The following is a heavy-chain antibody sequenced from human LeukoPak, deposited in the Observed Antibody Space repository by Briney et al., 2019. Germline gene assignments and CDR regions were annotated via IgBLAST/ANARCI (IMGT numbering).Heavy chain of an antibody. Sequence: GESLKISCKGSGYSFTSYWIGWVRQMPGKGLEWMGIIYPGDSDTRYSPSFQGQVTISADKSISTAYLQWSSLKASDTAMYYCARLDRASDCSGGSCXYDWFDPWGXGTXVTVSS. CDR2: IYPGDSDT. D-gene: IGHD2-15*01. CDR1: GYSFTSYW. J-gene: IGHJ5*02. V-gene: IGHV5-51*01. CDR3: ARLDRASDCSGGSCXYDWFDP.